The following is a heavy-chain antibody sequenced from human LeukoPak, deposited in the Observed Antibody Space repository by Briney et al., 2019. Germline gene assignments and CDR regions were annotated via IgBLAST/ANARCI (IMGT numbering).Heavy chain of an antibody. Sequence: SQTLSLTCTVSGGSISSGDYYLSWIRQPPGKGLEWIGYIYYSGSTYYNPSLKSRVTISVDTSKNQFSLKLSSVTAADTAVYYCARVLRFLEWLGFFDYWGQGTLVTASS. V-gene: IGHV4-30-4*08. D-gene: IGHD3-3*01. CDR3: ARVLRFLEWLGFFDY. CDR2: IYYSGST. CDR1: GGSISSGDYY. J-gene: IGHJ4*02.